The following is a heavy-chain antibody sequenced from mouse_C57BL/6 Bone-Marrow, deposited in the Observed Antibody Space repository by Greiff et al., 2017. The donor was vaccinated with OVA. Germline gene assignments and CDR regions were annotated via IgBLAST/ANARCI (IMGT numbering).Heavy chain of an antibody. CDR1: GFSLTSYG. CDR2: IWSGGST. D-gene: IGHD1-1*01. CDR3: ARNWNYGSSFFFDY. J-gene: IGHJ2*01. Sequence: VQLQQSGPGLVQPSQSLSITCTVSGFSLTSYGVHWVRPSPGKGLEWLGVIWSGGSTDYNAAFISRLSISKDNSKSQVFFKMNSLQADDTAIYYCARNWNYGSSFFFDYWGQGTTLTVSS. V-gene: IGHV2-2*01.